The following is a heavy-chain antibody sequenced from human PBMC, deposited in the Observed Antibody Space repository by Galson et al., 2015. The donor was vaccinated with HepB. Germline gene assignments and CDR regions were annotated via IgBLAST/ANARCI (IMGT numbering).Heavy chain of an antibody. D-gene: IGHD3-22*01. J-gene: IGHJ3*01. CDR1: RFTYSAYG. CDR3: ATYESSGLDELGTSAFEF. Sequence: CAVSRFTYSAYGMYWVRQAPGKGLEWVAVISHDGSHIVYGDSVTGRFTISRDNSKNTLYLQMNSLRAEDTAVYYCATYESSGLDELGTSAFEFWGQGTMVTVSS. V-gene: IGHV3-30*03. CDR2: ISHDGSHI.